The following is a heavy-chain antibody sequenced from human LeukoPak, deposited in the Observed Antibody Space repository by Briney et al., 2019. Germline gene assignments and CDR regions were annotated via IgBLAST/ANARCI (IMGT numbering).Heavy chain of an antibody. J-gene: IGHJ5*02. V-gene: IGHV3-23*01. Sequence: GGSLRLSCAASGFTFSSYAMSWVRQAPGKGLEWVSAISGSGGSTYYADSVKGRFTISRDNSKTTLYLQMNSLRAEDTAVYYCAKDRIPGIAVAGWFDPWGQGTLVTVSS. CDR2: ISGSGGST. D-gene: IGHD6-19*01. CDR1: GFTFSSYA. CDR3: AKDRIPGIAVAGWFDP.